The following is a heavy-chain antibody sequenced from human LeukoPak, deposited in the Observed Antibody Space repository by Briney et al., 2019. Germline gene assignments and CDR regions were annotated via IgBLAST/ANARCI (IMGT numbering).Heavy chain of an antibody. Sequence: ASVKVSCKASGYTFTSYGINWVRQAPGQGLEWMGWINAYNGDTNYAKKLQGRVTMTRETSTSTAYMEVRSLRSDDTAVYYCARETGYYFDYWGQGTLVTVSS. D-gene: IGHD1-1*01. CDR3: ARETGYYFDY. CDR1: GYTFTSYG. J-gene: IGHJ4*02. CDR2: INAYNGDT. V-gene: IGHV1-18*01.